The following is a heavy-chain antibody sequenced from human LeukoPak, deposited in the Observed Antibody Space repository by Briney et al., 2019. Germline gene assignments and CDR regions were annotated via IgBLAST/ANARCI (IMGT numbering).Heavy chain of an antibody. CDR3: ARDSGGPHSGFEI. CDR1: GGSISSYY. J-gene: IGHJ3*02. CDR2: IYNSGST. V-gene: IGHV4-59*01. Sequence: SETLSLPCTVSGGSISSYYWSWIRQPPGKGLEWIGYIYNSGSTNYNPSLKSRVTISVDTSKNQYSLKMSSVTAAGTAVYYCARDSGGPHSGFEIWGQGTMVTASS. D-gene: IGHD1-26*01.